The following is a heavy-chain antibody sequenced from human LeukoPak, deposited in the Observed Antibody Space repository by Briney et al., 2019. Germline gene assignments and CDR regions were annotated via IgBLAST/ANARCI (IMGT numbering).Heavy chain of an antibody. CDR3: ARDAAGVVIISSWFDP. V-gene: IGHV4-4*07. CDR1: GGSISSDH. Sequence: SETLSLTCTVSGGSISSDHWSWIRQPAGKGLEWIGRIYTSGSTNYNPSLKSRVTMSVDTSKNQFSLKLSSVTAADTAVYYCARDAAGVVIISSWFDPWGQGTLVTVSS. CDR2: IYTSGST. D-gene: IGHD3-3*01. J-gene: IGHJ5*02.